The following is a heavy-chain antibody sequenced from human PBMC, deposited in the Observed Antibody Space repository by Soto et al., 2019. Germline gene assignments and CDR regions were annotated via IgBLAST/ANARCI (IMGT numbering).Heavy chain of an antibody. CDR3: ARTSYSDSSGYXDS. Sequence: PSETLSLTCTVSGGSINSGAYYWSWIRQQPGKGLEWIGYIYYSGTTYYTPSLMSRVTISIDTSKNQFSLNLSSVTAADTAVYYCARTSYSDSSGYXDSWGQGTLVTVS. CDR1: GGSINSGAYY. J-gene: IGHJ4*02. D-gene: IGHD3-22*01. CDR2: IYYSGTT. V-gene: IGHV4-31*03.